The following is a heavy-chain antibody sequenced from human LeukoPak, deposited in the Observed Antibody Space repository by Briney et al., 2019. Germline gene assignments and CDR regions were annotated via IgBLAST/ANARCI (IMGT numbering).Heavy chain of an antibody. J-gene: IGHJ4*02. CDR2: IIPILGIA. D-gene: IGHD2-2*01. CDR1: GGTFSSYA. Sequence: SVKVSCKASGGTFSSYAISWVRQAPGQGLEWMGRIIPILGIANYAQKFQGRVTITADKSTSTAYMELSSLRSEDTAVYYCARGLVYCSSTSCWFDYWGQGTLVTVSS. CDR3: ARGLVYCSSTSCWFDY. V-gene: IGHV1-69*04.